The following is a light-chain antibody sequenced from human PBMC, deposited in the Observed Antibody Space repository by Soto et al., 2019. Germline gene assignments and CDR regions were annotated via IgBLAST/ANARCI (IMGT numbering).Light chain of an antibody. CDR1: SSDVGGYNH. J-gene: IGLJ1*01. CDR3: NSHTSSNTRV. Sequence: QSALTQPASVSGSPGQSIAISCTGTSSDVGGYNHVSWYQHHPGKAPKLMIYEVSNRPSGVSNRFSGSKSGNTASLTISGLQADDEADYYCNSHTSSNTRVFGTGTKVT. CDR2: EVS. V-gene: IGLV2-14*01.